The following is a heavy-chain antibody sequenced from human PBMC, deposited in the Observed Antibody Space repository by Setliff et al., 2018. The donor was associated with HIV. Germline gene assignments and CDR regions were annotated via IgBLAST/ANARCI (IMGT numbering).Heavy chain of an antibody. CDR3: ASPSFGDVDYYYGMDV. CDR2: INPSGDVI. D-gene: IGHD3-10*01. J-gene: IGHJ6*02. V-gene: IGHV1-46*01. CDR1: GDTLSIHP. Sequence: GASVKVSCKASGDTLSIHPISWVRQAPGQGLEWMGIINPSGDVIRYAQKFQGRVTMTRDTSTSTVYMDLSSLRSEDTAVYYCASPSFGDVDYYYGMDVWGQGTTVTVSS.